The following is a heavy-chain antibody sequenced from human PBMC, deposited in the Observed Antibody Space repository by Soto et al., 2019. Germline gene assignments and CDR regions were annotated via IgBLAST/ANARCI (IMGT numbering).Heavy chain of an antibody. V-gene: IGHV4-59*08. CDR2: IHYSGTT. D-gene: IGHD3-3*02. J-gene: IGHJ5*02. Sequence: SETLSLTCTVSGTSISSYYWSWIRQPPGKGLEWIANIHYSGTTNYNPSLASRVTLSVDTSKNQFSLRLRSVTAADTALYFCARHSLALRKNNWFDPWGQGIMVTVSS. CDR1: GTSISSYY. CDR3: ARHSLALRKNNWFDP.